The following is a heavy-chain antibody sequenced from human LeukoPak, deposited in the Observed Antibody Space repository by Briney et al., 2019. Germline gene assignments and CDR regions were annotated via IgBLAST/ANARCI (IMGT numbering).Heavy chain of an antibody. CDR1: GFTFSSYG. CDR2: IWYDGSNK. Sequence: GGSLRLSCAASGFTFSSYGMHWVRQAPGEGLEWVAVIWYDGSNKYYADSVKGRFTISRDNSKNTLYLQMNSLRAEDTAVYYCARVGRSREVTTFYFDYWGQGTLVTVSS. D-gene: IGHD4-11*01. J-gene: IGHJ4*02. V-gene: IGHV3-33*01. CDR3: ARVGRSREVTTFYFDY.